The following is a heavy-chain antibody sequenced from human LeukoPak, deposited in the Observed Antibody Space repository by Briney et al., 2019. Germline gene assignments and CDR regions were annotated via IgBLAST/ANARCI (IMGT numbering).Heavy chain of an antibody. CDR3: ASDYYGSGSGRFDP. D-gene: IGHD3-10*01. CDR2: INPSGGST. CDR1: GYTFTNNF. V-gene: IGHV1-46*01. J-gene: IGHJ5*02. Sequence: ASVKISCKAFGYTFTNNFMHWVRQAPGQGLEWMGIINPSGGSTSYAQKFQGRVTMTRDTSTSTVYMELSSLRSEDTAVYYCASDYYGSGSGRFDPWGQGTLVTVSS.